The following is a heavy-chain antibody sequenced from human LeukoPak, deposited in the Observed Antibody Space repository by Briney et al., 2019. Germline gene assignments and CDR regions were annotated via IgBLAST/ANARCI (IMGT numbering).Heavy chain of an antibody. V-gene: IGHV4-59*08. CDR3: ARLIYDSSGYSGWYAFDI. J-gene: IGHJ3*02. Sequence: KSSETLSLTCTVSGGSISSYYWGWIRQPPGKGLEWIGYIYYSGSTNYNPSLKSRVAISVDTSKNQFSLKLSSVTAADTAVYYCARLIYDSSGYSGWYAFDIWGQGTMVTVSS. CDR1: GGSISSYY. D-gene: IGHD3-22*01. CDR2: IYYSGST.